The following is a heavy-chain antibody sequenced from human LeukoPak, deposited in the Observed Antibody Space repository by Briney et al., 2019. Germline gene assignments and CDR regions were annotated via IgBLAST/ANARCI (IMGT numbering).Heavy chain of an antibody. Sequence: SETLSLTCTVSGGSISSYYWSWIRQPAGKGLEWIGRIYTSGSTNYNPSLKSRVTISVDTSKNQFSLKLSSVTAADTAVYYCARTFRGYSYGRGYYMDVWGKGTTVTVSS. D-gene: IGHD5-18*01. V-gene: IGHV4-4*07. CDR3: ARTFRGYSYGRGYYMDV. CDR1: GGSISSYY. J-gene: IGHJ6*03. CDR2: IYTSGST.